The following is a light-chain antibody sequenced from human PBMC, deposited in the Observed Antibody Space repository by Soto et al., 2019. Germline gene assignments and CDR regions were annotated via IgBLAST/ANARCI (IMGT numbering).Light chain of an antibody. CDR2: GVN. J-gene: IGLJ1*01. V-gene: IGLV2-8*01. CDR3: SSYAGTNNYV. Sequence: QSALTQPPSASGSPGQSVTISCTGTSSDVGGYDYVSWHQQHPGKAPKVIIYGVNKRPSGVPDRFSGSKSGNTASLTVSGLQAEAEADYYCSSYAGTNNYVFGIGTKLTVL. CDR1: SSDVGGYDY.